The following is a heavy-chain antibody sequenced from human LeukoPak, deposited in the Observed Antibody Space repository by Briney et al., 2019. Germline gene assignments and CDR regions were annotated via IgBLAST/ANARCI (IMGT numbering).Heavy chain of an antibody. CDR2: IYSGGST. CDR3: ARDGRNYYDRSGYYSALAY. CDR1: GFTFSAYS. Sequence: GGSLRLSCAASGFTFSAYSMNWVRQAPGKVLEWVSVIYSGGSTYYADSVKGRFTISRDNSKNTLYLQMNTLRAEDTAVYYCARDGRNYYDRSGYYSALAYWGQGTLVTVSS. D-gene: IGHD3-22*01. J-gene: IGHJ4*02. V-gene: IGHV3-66*01.